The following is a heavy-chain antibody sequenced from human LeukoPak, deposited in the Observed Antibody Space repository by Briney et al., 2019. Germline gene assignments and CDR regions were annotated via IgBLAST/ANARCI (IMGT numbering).Heavy chain of an antibody. CDR1: GFTFSAYG. D-gene: IGHD1-7*01. Sequence: GRSLRLSCAAAGFTFSAYGMHWVRQAPGKGLVWVAVMSYDGSKKKYADSVKGRFTVSRDNSKDTLYLQMNSLRDEDTAVYYCARDGSNGNYLMNYFDYWGQGTPVTVSS. V-gene: IGHV3-30*03. J-gene: IGHJ4*02. CDR3: ARDGSNGNYLMNYFDY. CDR2: MSYDGSKK.